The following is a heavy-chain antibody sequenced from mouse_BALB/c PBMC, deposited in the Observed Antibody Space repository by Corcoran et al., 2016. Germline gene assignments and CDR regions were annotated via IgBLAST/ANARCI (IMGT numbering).Heavy chain of an antibody. Sequence: EVQLQQSGAELVKPGASVKLSCTASGFNIKDTYMHWVKQRPEQGLEWIGRIDPANGNTKYDPKFQGKATITADTSSNTAYLQLRSLTSEDTAVYYYSCATGTMNYWGQGTTVTVSS. V-gene: IGHV14-3*02. J-gene: IGHJ2*01. CDR2: IDPANGNT. CDR3: SCATGTMNY. CDR1: GFNIKDTY. D-gene: IGHD4-1*01.